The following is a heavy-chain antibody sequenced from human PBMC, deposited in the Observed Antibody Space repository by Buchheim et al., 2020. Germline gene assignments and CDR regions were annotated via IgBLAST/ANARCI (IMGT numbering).Heavy chain of an antibody. CDR2: ISYDGSNK. CDR3: AKALVGAASFFDI. CDR1: GFTFSSYG. D-gene: IGHD1-26*01. J-gene: IGHJ3*02. V-gene: IGHV3-30*18. Sequence: QVQLVESGGGVVQPGRSLRLSCAASGFTFSSYGMHWVRQAPGKGLEWVAVISYDGSNKYYADSVKGRFTISRDNSKNTLYLQMNSLRAEDTAVYYCAKALVGAASFFDIWGQGT.